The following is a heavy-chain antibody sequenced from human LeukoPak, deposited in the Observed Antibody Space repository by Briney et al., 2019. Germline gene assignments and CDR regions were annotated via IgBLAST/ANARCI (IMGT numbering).Heavy chain of an antibody. V-gene: IGHV1-2*02. J-gene: IGHJ3*02. Sequence: ALVKVSCKASGYTFTGYYMHWVRQAPGQGLEWMGWINPNSGGTNYAQKFQGRVTMTRDTSISTAYMELSRLRSDDTAVYYCARDRGGEQQSLDAFDIWGQGTMVTVSS. CDR3: ARDRGGEQQSLDAFDI. CDR2: INPNSGGT. D-gene: IGHD3-10*01. CDR1: GYTFTGYY.